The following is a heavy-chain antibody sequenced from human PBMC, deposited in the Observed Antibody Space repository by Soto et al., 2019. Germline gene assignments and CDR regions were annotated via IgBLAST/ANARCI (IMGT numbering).Heavy chain of an antibody. CDR2: ISGSGGST. V-gene: IGHV3-23*01. Sequence: PGGSLRLSCAASGFTFSSYAMSWVRQAPGKGLEWVSAISGSGGSTYYADSVKGRFTISRDNSKNTLYLQMNSLRAEDTAVYYCATWVQWLYYYYRMEVWGPGTTVTVSS. CDR3: ATWVQWLYYYYRMEV. CDR1: GFTFSSYA. J-gene: IGHJ6*02. D-gene: IGHD6-19*01.